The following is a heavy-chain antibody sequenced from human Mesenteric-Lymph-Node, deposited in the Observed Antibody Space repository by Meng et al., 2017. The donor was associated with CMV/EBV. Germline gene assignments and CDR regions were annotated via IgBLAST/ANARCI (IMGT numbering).Heavy chain of an antibody. Sequence: GESLKISCAASGFTFSSYVMHWVRQAPGKGLQWVSTISGGGDNTYYAESVKGRFTISRDNSKNTQYLQMSSLRAEDTAIYYCAKDSREGYDFWSGYYFDYWGQGTLVTVSS. CDR1: GFTFSSYV. D-gene: IGHD3/OR15-3a*01. CDR3: AKDSREGYDFWSGYYFDY. J-gene: IGHJ4*02. CDR2: ISGGGDNT. V-gene: IGHV3-23*01.